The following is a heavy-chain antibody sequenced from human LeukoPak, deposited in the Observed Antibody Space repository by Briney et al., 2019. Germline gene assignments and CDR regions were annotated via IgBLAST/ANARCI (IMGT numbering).Heavy chain of an antibody. CDR2: INWNGGST. CDR1: GFTFDDYG. J-gene: IGHJ4*02. CDR3: ARPISYYYDSSGSLNYFDY. D-gene: IGHD3-22*01. Sequence: GGSLRLSCAASGFTFDDYGMTWVRQVPGKGLEWVSGINWNGGSTGYADSVKGRFTISRDNAKNSLYLQMNSLRAEDTALYYCARPISYYYDSSGSLNYFDYWAREPWSPSPQ. V-gene: IGHV3-20*04.